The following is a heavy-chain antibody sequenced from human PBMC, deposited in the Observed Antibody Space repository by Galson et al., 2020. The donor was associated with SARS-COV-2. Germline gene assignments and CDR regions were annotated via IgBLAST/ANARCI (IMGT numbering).Heavy chain of an antibody. Sequence: GESLKISCAASGFTFSSYAMHWVRQAPGKGLEWVAVISYDGSNKYYADSVKGRFTISRDNSKNTLYLQMNSLRAEDTAVYYCAREVLGGCDYWGHGALGTVFS. J-gene: IGHJ4*03. V-gene: IGHV3-30*04. CDR1: GFTFSSYA. CDR2: ISYDGSNK. D-gene: IGHD3-3*02. CDR3: AREVLGGCDY.